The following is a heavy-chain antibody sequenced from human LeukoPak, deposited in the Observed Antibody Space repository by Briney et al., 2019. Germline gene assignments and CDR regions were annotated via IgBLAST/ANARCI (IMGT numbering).Heavy chain of an antibody. Sequence: GGSLRLSCAASGFTFSNAWMSWVRQAPGKGLEWVGRIKGKTDGGTTDYAAPVKGRFTISRDDSKNTLYLQMNSLKTEDTAVYYCTTVIYDLRNDNYYFDYWGQGTLVTVSS. V-gene: IGHV3-15*01. CDR1: GFTFSNAW. CDR3: TTVIYDLRNDNYYFDY. J-gene: IGHJ4*02. D-gene: IGHD5/OR15-5a*01. CDR2: IKGKTDGGTT.